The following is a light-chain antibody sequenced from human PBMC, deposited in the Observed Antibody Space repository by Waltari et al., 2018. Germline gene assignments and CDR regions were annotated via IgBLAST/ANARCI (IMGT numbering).Light chain of an antibody. V-gene: IGKV1-9*01. CDR2: KAS. CDR3: QQHNNSPT. J-gene: IGKJ1*01. Sequence: DIQMTQSPSSLSASVGDRVTITCRASQGIGSYLAWYQQKPGKAPNLLIYKASTLKRGVPSRFSGSGSGTDFTLTISSLQPEDFATYYCQQHNNSPTFGQGTKVEIK. CDR1: QGIGSY.